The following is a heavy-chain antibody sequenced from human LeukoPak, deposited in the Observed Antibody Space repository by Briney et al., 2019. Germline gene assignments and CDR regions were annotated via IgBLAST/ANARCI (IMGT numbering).Heavy chain of an antibody. J-gene: IGHJ4*02. D-gene: IGHD3-22*01. CDR1: GFTFSSYA. CDR2: ISGSGGST. Sequence: GGSLRLSCAASGFTFSSYAMSWVRQAPGRGLEWVSAISGSGGSTYYADSVKGRFTISRDNAKNSLYLQMNSLRAEDTAVYYCARGDRDYYDSSGYYTPNDYWGQGTLVTVSS. CDR3: ARGDRDYYDSSGYYTPNDY. V-gene: IGHV3-23*01.